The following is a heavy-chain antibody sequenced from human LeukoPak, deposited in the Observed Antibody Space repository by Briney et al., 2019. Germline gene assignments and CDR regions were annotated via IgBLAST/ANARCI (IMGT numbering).Heavy chain of an antibody. J-gene: IGHJ5*02. Sequence: SETLSLTCTVSGGSISSSSYYWGWIRQPPGKGLEWIGSIYYSGSTYYNPSLKSRVTISVDTSKNQFSLKLSSVTAADTAVYYCARLKARWFVRGWFDPWGQGTLVTVSS. D-gene: IGHD3-10*01. CDR2: IYYSGST. CDR3: ARLKARWFVRGWFDP. CDR1: GGSISSSSYY. V-gene: IGHV4-39*07.